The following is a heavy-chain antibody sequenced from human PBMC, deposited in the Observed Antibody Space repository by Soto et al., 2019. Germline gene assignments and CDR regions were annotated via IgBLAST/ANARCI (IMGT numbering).Heavy chain of an antibody. Sequence: PSETLSLTCTVSGGSVSSGDFYWSWIRQPPGKDLEWIGYIYYSGSTYYNPSLKSRVTISVDTSKNQFSLKLSSVTAADTAVYYCASITETYDYIWGSYRYLDYWGQGTLVTVSS. CDR3: ASITETYDYIWGSYRYLDY. V-gene: IGHV4-30-4*01. CDR2: IYYSGST. D-gene: IGHD3-16*02. CDR1: GGSVSSGDFY. J-gene: IGHJ4*02.